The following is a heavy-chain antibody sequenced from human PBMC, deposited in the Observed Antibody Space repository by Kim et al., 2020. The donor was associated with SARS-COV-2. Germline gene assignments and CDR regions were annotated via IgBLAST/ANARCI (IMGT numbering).Heavy chain of an antibody. J-gene: IGHJ3*01. CDR2: IYPGDSDT. D-gene: IGHD2-2*01. Sequence: GESLKISCKASGYSFAMFWIGWVRQMPGKGLEWMGIIYPGDSDTTYSPSFQGHVTISADKSMNTAFLQWRDLKASDTAMYYCARHSYAEPPGPFDVWGQGTLVTVSS. V-gene: IGHV5-51*01. CDR3: ARHSYAEPPGPFDV. CDR1: GYSFAMFW.